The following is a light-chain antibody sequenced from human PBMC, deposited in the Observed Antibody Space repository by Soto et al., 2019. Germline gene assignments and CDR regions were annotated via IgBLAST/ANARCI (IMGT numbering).Light chain of an antibody. V-gene: IGLV1-44*01. CDR1: SSNIGSNT. CDR2: SNN. J-gene: IGLJ2*01. CDR3: AAWDDSLNGVL. Sequence: QSVLTQPPSASGTPGQRVTISCSGSSSNIGSNTVNWYQQVPRTAPKLLIYSNNQRPSGVPDRFSGSKSGTSVSLAISGLQSEDEADYYCAAWDDSLNGVLLGGGTKLTVL.